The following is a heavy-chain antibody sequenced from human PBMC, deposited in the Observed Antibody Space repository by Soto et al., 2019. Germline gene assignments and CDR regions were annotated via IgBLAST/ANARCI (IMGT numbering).Heavy chain of an antibody. CDR2: IYPGDSDV. Sequence: PGESLKISCKGSGYTFTDYWIGWVRQLPGKGLEWMGIIYPGDSDVKYSPSFQGQVTISVDKSISTAYLQWNSLKASDTAVYYCARQNYAGYGGYDSAFDTWGQGTLVTVSS. V-gene: IGHV5-51*01. CDR3: ARQNYAGYGGYDSAFDT. CDR1: GYTFTDYW. D-gene: IGHD5-12*01. J-gene: IGHJ4*02.